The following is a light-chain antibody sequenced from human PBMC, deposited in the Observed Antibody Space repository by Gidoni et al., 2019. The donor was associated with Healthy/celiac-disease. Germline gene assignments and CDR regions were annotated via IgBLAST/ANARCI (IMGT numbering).Light chain of an antibody. CDR3: QQRSTWPSYT. V-gene: IGKV3-11*01. J-gene: IGKJ2*01. Sequence: EIVLTQSPATLSLSPGERATLSCRASQSVSSYLAWYQQKPGQAPRRLIYDASNRATGIPARFSGSGSGTDFTLTISSLEPEDFAVYYCQQRSTWPSYTFGQGTKLEIK. CDR2: DAS. CDR1: QSVSSY.